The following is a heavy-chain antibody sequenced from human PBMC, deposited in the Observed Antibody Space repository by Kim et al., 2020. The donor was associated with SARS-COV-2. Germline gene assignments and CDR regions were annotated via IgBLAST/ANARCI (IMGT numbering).Heavy chain of an antibody. J-gene: IGHJ3*02. CDR3: ARVYPRSSLSGSNLFDI. V-gene: IGHV4-61*01. CDR2: IYYSGST. CDR1: GGSVSSGSYY. Sequence: SETLSLTCTVSGGSVSSGSYYWSWIRQPPGKGLEWIGYIYYSGSTNYNPSLKSRVTISVDTSKNQFSLKLSSVTAADTAVYYCARVYPRSSLSGSNLFDIWGQGTMVTVSS. D-gene: IGHD6-6*01.